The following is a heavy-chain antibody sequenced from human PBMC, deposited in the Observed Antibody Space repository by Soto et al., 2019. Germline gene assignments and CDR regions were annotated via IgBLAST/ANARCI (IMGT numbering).Heavy chain of an antibody. Sequence: EVQLLESGGGLVQPGGSLRLSCAASGFTFSNYAMGWVRQAPGEGLEWVSAISGSGTTTYTADSVKGRFTISRDNSENTLYLHTNSLRAEDTAIYYCTKFFVETGDSSGWPWSFPYWGLGTLVTVSS. CDR2: ISGSGTTT. J-gene: IGHJ4*02. CDR3: TKFFVETGDSSGWPWSFPY. V-gene: IGHV3-23*01. CDR1: GFTFSNYA. D-gene: IGHD6-25*01.